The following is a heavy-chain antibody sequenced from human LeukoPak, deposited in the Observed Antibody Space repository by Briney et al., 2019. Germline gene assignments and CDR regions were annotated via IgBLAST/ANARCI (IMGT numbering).Heavy chain of an antibody. V-gene: IGHV3-30*02. CDR3: AKEIKLMPFDC. CDR2: IQSDGSEI. Sequence: GGSLRLSCAASGFSFSDSGIHWVRQAPGKGLEWVSFIQSDGSEIFYADSVKGRFTISRDNPKNTVSLQMNSLRAEDTAVYYCAKEIKLMPFDCWGQGALVAVTS. D-gene: IGHD2-2*01. J-gene: IGHJ4*02. CDR1: GFSFSDSG.